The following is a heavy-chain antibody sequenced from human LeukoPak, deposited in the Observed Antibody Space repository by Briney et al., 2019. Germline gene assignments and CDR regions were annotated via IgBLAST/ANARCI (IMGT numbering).Heavy chain of an antibody. J-gene: IGHJ3*02. CDR3: TTFDM. Sequence: GGSLRLSCAASGFTFTNYGIHWVRLAPGKGLEWVAVISSDGSNKHYADSVKGRFTISRDDSKNTLELGMNSLRVDDTALYFCTTFDMWGQGTMVTVSS. CDR2: ISSDGSNK. CDR1: GFTFTNYG. V-gene: IGHV3-30*03.